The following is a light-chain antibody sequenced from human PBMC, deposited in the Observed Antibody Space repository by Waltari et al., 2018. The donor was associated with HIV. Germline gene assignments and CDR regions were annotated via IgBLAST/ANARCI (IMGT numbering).Light chain of an antibody. CDR1: SSDIGGYNF. CDR2: DVT. J-gene: IGLJ2*01. Sequence: QSALTQPASVSGSPGQSITISCTGTSSDIGGYNFVSWYQQHPGRAPRLMIYDVTSRPSGVSIRFSGSRTGNTASLTISGLQAEDEADYYCSSYTSSATGVLFGGGTTLTVL. CDR3: SSYTSSATGVL. V-gene: IGLV2-14*03.